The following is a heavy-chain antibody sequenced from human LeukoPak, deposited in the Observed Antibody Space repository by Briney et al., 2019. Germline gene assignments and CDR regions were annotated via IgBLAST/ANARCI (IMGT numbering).Heavy chain of an antibody. CDR1: GFIFSSYS. CDR2: ISSSRYTI. CDR3: ARDMVIKRTHTGGVAFDI. V-gene: IGHV3-48*01. J-gene: IGHJ3*02. D-gene: IGHD2-21*01. Sequence: GGSLRLSCAASGFIFSSYSMNWVRQAPGKGLEWISYISSSRYTIYNADSVKGRFTISRDNAKNSLYLEMNSLRVEDTAVYYCARDMVIKRTHTGGVAFDIWGQGTMVTVSS.